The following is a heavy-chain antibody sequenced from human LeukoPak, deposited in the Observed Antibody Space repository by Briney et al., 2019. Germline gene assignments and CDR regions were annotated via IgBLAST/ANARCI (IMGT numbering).Heavy chain of an antibody. Sequence: SVKVSCKASGGTFSSYAISWVRQAPGQGLEGMGGIIPIFGTANYAQKFQGRVTITADESTSTAYMELSSLRSEDTAVYYCAKSHSSGWYYYFDYWGQGTLVTVSS. D-gene: IGHD6-19*01. CDR3: AKSHSSGWYYYFDY. CDR2: IIPIFGTA. J-gene: IGHJ4*02. CDR1: GGTFSSYA. V-gene: IGHV1-69*01.